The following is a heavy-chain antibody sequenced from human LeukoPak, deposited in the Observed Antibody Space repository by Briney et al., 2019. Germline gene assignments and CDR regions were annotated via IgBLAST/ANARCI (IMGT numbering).Heavy chain of an antibody. V-gene: IGHV3-23*01. Sequence: GGSLRLSCAASGFTSSSYAMSWVRQAPGKGLEWVSVLYSGGDTYYADSVKGRFTISRDNAKNSLYLQMNSLRAEDTAVYYCARMTYYDFWSGKIYYYYYMDVWGKGTTVTVSS. CDR2: LYSGGDT. CDR1: GFTSSSYA. CDR3: ARMTYYDFWSGKIYYYYYMDV. J-gene: IGHJ6*03. D-gene: IGHD3-3*01.